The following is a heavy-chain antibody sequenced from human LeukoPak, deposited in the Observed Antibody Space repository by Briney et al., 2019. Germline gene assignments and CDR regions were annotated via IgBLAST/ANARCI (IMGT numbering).Heavy chain of an antibody. J-gene: IGHJ4*02. CDR3: AKGGYYYDSSCYYSIDY. D-gene: IGHD3-22*01. CDR2: IWYDGSNK. CDR1: GFTFSSYG. Sequence: PGGSLRLSCAASGFTFSSYGMHWVRQAPGKGLEWVAVIWYDGSNKYYADSVKGRFTISRDNSKNTVYLQMNSLRAEDKAVYYCAKGGYYYDSSCYYSIDYWGQGTLVTVSS. V-gene: IGHV3-33*06.